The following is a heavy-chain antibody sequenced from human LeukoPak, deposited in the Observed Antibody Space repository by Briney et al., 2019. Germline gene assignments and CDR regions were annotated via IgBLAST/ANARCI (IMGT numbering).Heavy chain of an antibody. CDR1: GFTFSSYW. D-gene: IGHD3-10*02. J-gene: IGHJ6*03. CDR3: ATGRSCSRSYYYSMDV. V-gene: IGHV3-7*01. Sequence: GGSLRLSCTASGFTFSSYWMSWVRQAPGKGLEWVVNIKQDGREKYYVDSVKGRFTISRDNAKNSLYLQMSSLRAEDTAVYYCATGRSCSRSYYYSMDVWGKGTTVTVSS. CDR2: IKQDGREK.